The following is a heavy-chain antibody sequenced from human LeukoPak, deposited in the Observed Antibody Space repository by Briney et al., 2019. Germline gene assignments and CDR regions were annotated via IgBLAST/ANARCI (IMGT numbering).Heavy chain of an antibody. CDR2: ISYDGSDK. J-gene: IGHJ4*02. CDR1: GVTFSSYD. CDR3: ARQFDY. V-gene: IGHV3-30*03. Sequence: QAGGSLRLSCAASGVTFSSYDMHWVRQAPGKGLEWVAVISYDGSDKYYSDSVKGRFTFSRDNSKNTLYLQMNSLRAEDTAVYYCARQFDYWGQGALVTVSS.